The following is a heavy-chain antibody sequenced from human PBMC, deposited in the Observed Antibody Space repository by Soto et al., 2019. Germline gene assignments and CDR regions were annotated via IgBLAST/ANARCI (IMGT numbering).Heavy chain of an antibody. CDR2: A. Sequence: ANYAQKFQGRVTITADESTTTAYMELSSLRSDDTAVYYCAQTLGLAVAGPGRFDPWGRGTLVTVSS. D-gene: IGHD6-19*01. CDR3: AQTLGLAVAGPGRFDP. J-gene: IGHJ2*01. V-gene: IGHV1-69*01.